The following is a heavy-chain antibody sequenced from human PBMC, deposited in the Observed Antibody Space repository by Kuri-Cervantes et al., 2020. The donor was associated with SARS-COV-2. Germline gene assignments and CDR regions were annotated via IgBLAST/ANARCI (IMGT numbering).Heavy chain of an antibody. J-gene: IGHJ6*02. Sequence: GGSLRLSCAASGFTFSSYAMSWVRQAPGKGLEWVSAVSGSGGNTYYADSVKGRFTISRDNSKNTLYLQMNSLRAEDTAVYYCARISIWVVAATLFLAYYYYYGMDVWGQGTTVTVSS. V-gene: IGHV3-23*01. D-gene: IGHD2-15*01. CDR1: GFTFSSYA. CDR2: VSGSGGNT. CDR3: ARISIWVVAATLFLAYYYYYGMDV.